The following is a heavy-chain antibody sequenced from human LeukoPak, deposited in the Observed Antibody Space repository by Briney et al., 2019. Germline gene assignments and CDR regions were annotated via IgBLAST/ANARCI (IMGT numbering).Heavy chain of an antibody. CDR3: AKTDCSSTSCYPFDY. CDR1: GFTFSSYT. J-gene: IGHJ4*02. D-gene: IGHD2-2*01. CDR2: ILYDGSNK. Sequence: PGRSLRLSCAASGFTFSSYTMHWVRQAPGKGLEWVAVILYDGSNKYYADSVKGRFTISRDNSKNTLYLQMNSLRAEDTAVYYCAKTDCSSTSCYPFDYWGQGTLVTVSS. V-gene: IGHV3-30-3*01.